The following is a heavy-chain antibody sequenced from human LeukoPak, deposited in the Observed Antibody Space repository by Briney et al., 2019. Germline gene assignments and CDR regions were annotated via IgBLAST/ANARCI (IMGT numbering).Heavy chain of an antibody. J-gene: IGHJ5*02. D-gene: IGHD6-13*01. V-gene: IGHV3-30*04. CDR2: LSYDGSSK. CDR3: ARDSSSWYNWFDR. CDR1: GFTFSTFA. Sequence: GRSLRLSCAASGFTFSTFAMHWVRQAPGKGLEWVAFLSYDGSSKYYADSVKGRFTISRDNSKKTLYLQMNSLRTEDTAVYYCARDSSSWYNWFDRGGEGTLVTVSS.